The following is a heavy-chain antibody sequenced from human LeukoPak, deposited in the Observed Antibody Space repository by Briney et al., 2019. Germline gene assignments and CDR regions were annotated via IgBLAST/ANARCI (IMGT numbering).Heavy chain of an antibody. D-gene: IGHD4-4*01. V-gene: IGHV3-23*01. CDR2: ISGSGGST. Sequence: QPGGSPRLSCAASGFTFSSYAMSWVRQAPGKGLEWVSAISGSGGSTYYADSVKGRFTISRDNPKNTLYLQMNSLRAEDTAVYYCAKAGLQYPLGAFDIWGQGTMVTVSS. J-gene: IGHJ3*02. CDR3: AKAGLQYPLGAFDI. CDR1: GFTFSSYA.